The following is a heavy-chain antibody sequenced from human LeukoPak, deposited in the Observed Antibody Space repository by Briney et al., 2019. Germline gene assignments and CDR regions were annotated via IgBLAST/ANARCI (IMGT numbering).Heavy chain of an antibody. D-gene: IGHD5-24*01. Sequence: GRSLRLSCAASGFTFSSYAMHWVRQAPGKGLEWVAVISYDGSNKYYADSVKGRFTISRDNSKNTLYLQMNSLRAEDTAVYYCARDRRDGYNFNYYFDYWGQGTLVTVSS. CDR1: GFTFSSYA. V-gene: IGHV3-30-3*01. CDR3: ARDRRDGYNFNYYFDY. J-gene: IGHJ4*02. CDR2: ISYDGSNK.